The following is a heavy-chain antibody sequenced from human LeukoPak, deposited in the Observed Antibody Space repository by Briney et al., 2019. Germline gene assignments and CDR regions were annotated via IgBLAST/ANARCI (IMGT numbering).Heavy chain of an antibody. CDR2: ISGSGDGA. CDR1: GFTFSNYA. Sequence: GGSLRLSCAASGFTFSNYAMTWVRQAPGKGLECVSAISGSGDGAYYADSVKGRFTISRDNSKITVYLQMNSLRAEDTAVYYCAKPHYSGSGSYSREDYWGQGTLVTVSS. D-gene: IGHD3-10*01. V-gene: IGHV3-23*01. CDR3: AKPHYSGSGSYSREDY. J-gene: IGHJ4*02.